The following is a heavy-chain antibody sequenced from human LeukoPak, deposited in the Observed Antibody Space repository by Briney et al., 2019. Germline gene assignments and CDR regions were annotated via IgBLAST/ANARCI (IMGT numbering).Heavy chain of an antibody. Sequence: GGSLRLSCAASGFTFSSYGMHWVRQAPGKGLEWVAVIWYDGSNKYYADSVKGRFTISRDNSKNTLYLQMNSLRAEETAVYYCARAVGAARPYFDYWGQGTLVTVSS. CDR1: GFTFSSYG. V-gene: IGHV3-33*01. CDR3: ARAVGAARPYFDY. CDR2: IWYDGSNK. J-gene: IGHJ4*02. D-gene: IGHD6-6*01.